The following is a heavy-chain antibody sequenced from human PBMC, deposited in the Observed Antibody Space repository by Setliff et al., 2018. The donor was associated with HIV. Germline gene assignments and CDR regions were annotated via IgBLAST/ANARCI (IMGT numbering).Heavy chain of an antibody. CDR2: INPRGGST. J-gene: IGHJ3*02. Sequence: ASVKVSCKASGYTFTSYFMHWVRQAPGQGLEWMGIINPRGGSTTYAQKFQGRVTMTRDTSISTAYMELSRLRSDDTAVYYCARKEIRVGFAFDIWGQGTMVTVSS. CDR1: GYTFTSYF. CDR3: ARKEIRVGFAFDI. V-gene: IGHV1-46*01. D-gene: IGHD3-10*01.